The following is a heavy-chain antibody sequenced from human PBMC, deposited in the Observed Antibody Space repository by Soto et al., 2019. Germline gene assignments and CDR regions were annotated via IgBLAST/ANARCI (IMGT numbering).Heavy chain of an antibody. CDR2: INPSGGST. V-gene: IGHV1-46*03. CDR1: GYTFTSYY. Sequence: QVQLVQSGAEVKKPGASVKISCKASGYTFTSYYIHWVRQAPGQGLEWMGIINPSGGSTNYAQKFQGRVTLTRDTSTRTVYTELSSLRSEDTAVYYCARVLKGYCSGGSCPNFDYWGQGTLVTVSS. CDR3: ARVLKGYCSGGSCPNFDY. D-gene: IGHD2-15*01. J-gene: IGHJ4*02.